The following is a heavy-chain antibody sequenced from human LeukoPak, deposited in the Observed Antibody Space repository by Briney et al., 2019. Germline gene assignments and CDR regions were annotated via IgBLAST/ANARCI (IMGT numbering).Heavy chain of an antibody. J-gene: IGHJ6*04. CDR3: VKGGRSSRTNV. CDR1: GFIFSDYP. CDR2: IGGSGDNT. V-gene: IGHV3-23*01. Sequence: GGSLRLSCGVSGFIFSDYPMTWVRQAPGKGLECVSSIGGSGDNTYYADSVKGRFTISRDNSKNTLFLQMNSLRAEDTALYYCVKGGRSSRTNVWGNGTTVIVSS. D-gene: IGHD2-2*01.